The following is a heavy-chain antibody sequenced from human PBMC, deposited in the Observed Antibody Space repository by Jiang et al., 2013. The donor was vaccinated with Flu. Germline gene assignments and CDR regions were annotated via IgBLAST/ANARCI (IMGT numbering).Heavy chain of an antibody. V-gene: IGHV5-51*01. D-gene: IGHD2-8*01. J-gene: IGHJ5*02. Sequence: GAEVKKPGESLRISCKGFGYTFTIYWIAWVRQMPGKGLEWMGIIYPGDSDTRYSPSFQGQVTISADKSISTAYPQWSSLKASDTAMYYCARHNGASDHQRSLPGNNWFDPWGQGTLVTVSS. CDR1: GYTFTIYW. CDR3: ARHNGASDHQRSLPGNNWFDP. CDR2: IYPGDSDT.